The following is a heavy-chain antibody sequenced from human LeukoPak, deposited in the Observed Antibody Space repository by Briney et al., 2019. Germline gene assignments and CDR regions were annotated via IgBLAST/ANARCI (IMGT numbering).Heavy chain of an antibody. D-gene: IGHD4-11*01. Sequence: PSETLSLTCTVSGGSISSSSYYWGWIRQPPGKGLEWIGSIYYSGSTYYNPSLKSRVTISVDTSKNQFSLKLSSVTAADTAVYYCARHEDDYLHYFDYWGQGTLVTVSS. CDR2: IYYSGST. CDR3: ARHEDDYLHYFDY. J-gene: IGHJ4*02. CDR1: GGSISSSSYY. V-gene: IGHV4-39*01.